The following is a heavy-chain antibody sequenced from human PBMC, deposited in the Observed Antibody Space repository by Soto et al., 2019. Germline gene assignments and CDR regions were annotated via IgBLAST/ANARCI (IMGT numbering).Heavy chain of an antibody. J-gene: IGHJ5*02. V-gene: IGHV1-3*01. CDR2: INAGNGNT. CDR1: GYTFTTYT. Sequence: ASVKVSCKASGYTFTTYTMHWVRQAPGQSLEWMGWINAGNGNTKYSQKFQGRVTINPDTSNNQVSLQLNSVTPDDTAVYYCARLIGNSWLDPWGQGTLVTVSS. CDR3: ARLIGNSWLDP. D-gene: IGHD3-16*01.